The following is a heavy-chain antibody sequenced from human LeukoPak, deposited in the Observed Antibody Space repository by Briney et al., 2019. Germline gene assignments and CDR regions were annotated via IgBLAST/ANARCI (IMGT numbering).Heavy chain of an antibody. J-gene: IGHJ4*02. V-gene: IGHV4-34*01. CDR2: INHSGST. CDR1: GGSFSGYY. CDR3: ARGWYSGS. D-gene: IGHD1-26*01. Sequence: SETLSLTCAVYGGSFSGYYWSWIRQPPGKGLEWIGEINHSGSTNYDPSLKSRVTISVDTSKNQFSLKLSSVTAADTAVYYCARGWYSGSWGQGTLVTVSS.